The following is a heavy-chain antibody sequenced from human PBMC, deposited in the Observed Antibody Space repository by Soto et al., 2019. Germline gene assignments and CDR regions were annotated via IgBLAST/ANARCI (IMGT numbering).Heavy chain of an antibody. CDR1: GGSINSGGYY. CDR2: IYYSGST. CDR3: ARVVFTSSSCYFPGCFDP. V-gene: IGHV4-31*03. D-gene: IGHD2-2*01. J-gene: IGHJ5*02. Sequence: PSETLSLTCTVSGGSINSGGYYWSWVRQPPGKGLEWIGNIYYSGSTYCNPSLKSRVTISVDTSKNQFSLNLTSVTAADTAVYHCARVVFTSSSCYFPGCFDPWGQGALVTVSS.